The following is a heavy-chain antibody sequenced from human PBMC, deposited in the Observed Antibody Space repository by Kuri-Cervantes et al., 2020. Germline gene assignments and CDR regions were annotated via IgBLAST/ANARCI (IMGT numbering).Heavy chain of an antibody. D-gene: IGHD6-13*01. J-gene: IGHJ6*02. V-gene: IGHV3-30*04. Sequence: GESLKISCADSGFTFSNYVMHWVRQAAGKGLEWVAVISYDGRNKYYADSVKGRFTISRDSSKNTLYLQMNSLRAEDTAVYYCARDPSSSWYWLVYHYYGMDAWGQGTTVTVSS. CDR1: GFTFSNYV. CDR2: ISYDGRNK. CDR3: ARDPSSSWYWLVYHYYGMDA.